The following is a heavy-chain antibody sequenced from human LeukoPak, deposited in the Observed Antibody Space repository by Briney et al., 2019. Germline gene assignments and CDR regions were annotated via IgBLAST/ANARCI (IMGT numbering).Heavy chain of an antibody. Sequence: PGGSLRLSCAASGFTFSSYWMHWVRQAPGKGLEWVSSIGGTGTSIYYADSVKGRFTISRDNPKNSLYLQMNSLRAEDTAVYYCAREVAEGFDYWGQGTLVTVSS. CDR2: IGGTGTSI. J-gene: IGHJ4*02. V-gene: IGHV3-21*01. CDR3: AREVAEGFDY. CDR1: GFTFSSYW.